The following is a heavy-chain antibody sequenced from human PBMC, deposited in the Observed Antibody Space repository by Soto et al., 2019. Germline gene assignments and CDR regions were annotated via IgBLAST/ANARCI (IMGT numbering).Heavy chain of an antibody. CDR1: GGSFSGYY. V-gene: IGHV4-34*01. CDR2: INHSGST. Sequence: SETLSLTCAFYGGSFSGYYWSWIRQPPGKGLEWIGEINHSGSTNYNPSLKSRATISVDTSKNQFSLKLSSVTAADTAVYYCARGITAMVPYYFDYWGQGTLVTVSS. D-gene: IGHD5-18*01. J-gene: IGHJ4*02. CDR3: ARGITAMVPYYFDY.